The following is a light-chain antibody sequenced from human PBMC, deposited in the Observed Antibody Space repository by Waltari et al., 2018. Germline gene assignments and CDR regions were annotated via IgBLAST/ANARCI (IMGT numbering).Light chain of an antibody. J-gene: IGLJ2*01. V-gene: IGLV1-44*01. CDR3: AAWEDSLNGPV. CDR1: SSNIGSNP. Sequence: QSVLTQPPSASGTPGQTVTMSCSGGSSNIGSNPVNWYQQLPGTAPKLLIYSDNQRPSGVPDRFSGSKSGTSASLAISGLQSEDEADYHCAAWEDSLNGPVFGGGTKLTVL. CDR2: SDN.